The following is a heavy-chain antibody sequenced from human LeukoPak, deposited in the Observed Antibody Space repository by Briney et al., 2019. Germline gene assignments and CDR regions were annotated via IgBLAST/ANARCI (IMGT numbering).Heavy chain of an antibody. Sequence: SETLSLTCTVSGGSISSYYWSWIRQPPGKGLEWIGYIYYSGSTNYNPSPKSRVTMSVDTSKNQFSLKLTSVTAADTAVYYCARLYGSGSFQYFDYWGQGTLVTVSS. J-gene: IGHJ4*02. D-gene: IGHD3-10*01. CDR1: GGSISSYY. CDR2: IYYSGST. V-gene: IGHV4-59*01. CDR3: ARLYGSGSFQYFDY.